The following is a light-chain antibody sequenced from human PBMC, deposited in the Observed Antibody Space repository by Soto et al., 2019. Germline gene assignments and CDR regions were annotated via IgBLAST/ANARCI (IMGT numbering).Light chain of an antibody. CDR3: QDYNYWPGGT. CDR2: GAS. CDR1: QSVSSN. J-gene: IGKJ1*01. V-gene: IGKV3-15*01. Sequence: EIVMTQSPATLSVSPGERATLSCRASQSVSSNLAWYQQKPGQAPRLLIYGASTRATGIPTRFSGSGSGTEFTHTIRRLQSENFAVYYWQDYNYWPGGTFGQGTKVEIK.